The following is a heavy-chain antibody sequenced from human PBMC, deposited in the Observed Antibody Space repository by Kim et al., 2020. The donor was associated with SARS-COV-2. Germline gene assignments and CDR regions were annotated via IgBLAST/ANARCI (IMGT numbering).Heavy chain of an antibody. CDR2: IYYTGSS. V-gene: IGHV4-30-4*01. J-gene: IGHJ4*02. Sequence: SETLSLTCTVSGGSISSGDYYWSWIRQPPGKGLEWIGYIYYTGSSHYNPSLTSRVTISIDTSKNQFSLKLSSVTAADTALYYCASGPPIGGGDCYSHWCQETLMTVAS. D-gene: IGHD2-21*01. CDR3: ASGPPIGGGDCYSH. CDR1: GGSISSGDYY.